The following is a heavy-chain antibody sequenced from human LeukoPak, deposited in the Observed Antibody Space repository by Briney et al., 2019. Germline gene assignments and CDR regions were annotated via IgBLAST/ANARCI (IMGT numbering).Heavy chain of an antibody. CDR3: ARDHGSGSYYQDYFDY. CDR1: GGTFSSYA. CDR2: IIPIFGTA. Sequence: SVKVSCKASGGTFSSYAISWVRQAPGQGLEWMGGIIPIFGTANYAQKFQGRVTITADKSTSTAYMELSSLRSEDTAVYYCARDHGSGSYYQDYFDYWGQGTLVTVSS. V-gene: IGHV1-69*06. D-gene: IGHD3-10*01. J-gene: IGHJ4*02.